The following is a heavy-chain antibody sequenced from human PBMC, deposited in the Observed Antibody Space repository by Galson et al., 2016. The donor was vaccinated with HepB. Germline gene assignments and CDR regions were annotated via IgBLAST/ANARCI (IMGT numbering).Heavy chain of an antibody. J-gene: IGHJ4*02. D-gene: IGHD1-26*01. CDR1: GFTLNNFV. CDR3: VKHPWDD. V-gene: IGHV3-23*01. CDR2: IILSGDT. Sequence: SLRLSCATSGFTLNNFVMNWVRQAPGKGLEWVSTIILSGDTYYADSVRGRFTISRDNSKETLYLQMNGLRAEDTATYYCVKHPWDDWGRGTLVTVSS.